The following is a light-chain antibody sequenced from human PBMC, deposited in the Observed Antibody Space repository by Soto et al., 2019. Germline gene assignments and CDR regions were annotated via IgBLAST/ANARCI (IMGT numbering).Light chain of an antibody. J-gene: IGKJ1*01. V-gene: IGKV3-11*01. Sequence: IVVPQSPATPALSSGERATLSRRASQSVSSYLAWYQQKPGQAPRLPMYEASTRATGIPARFSGGGSGTDFTLTISSLEPEDFAVYYCQQRSDWPWTFGQGTKVDIK. CDR3: QQRSDWPWT. CDR2: EAS. CDR1: QSVSSY.